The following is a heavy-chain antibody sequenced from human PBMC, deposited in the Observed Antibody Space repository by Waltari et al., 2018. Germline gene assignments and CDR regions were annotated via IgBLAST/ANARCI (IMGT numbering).Heavy chain of an antibody. Sequence: GWIRQPPGQGLEWIATISYNGATYTSPSLESRLTMSRDTYKNQLSLTLGSVTAADTSVYFCATYIGASIGTAAFDVWGQGTMVTVSS. J-gene: IGHJ3*01. D-gene: IGHD5-12*01. V-gene: IGHV4-39*01. CDR3: ATYIGASIGTAAFDV. CDR2: ISYNGAT.